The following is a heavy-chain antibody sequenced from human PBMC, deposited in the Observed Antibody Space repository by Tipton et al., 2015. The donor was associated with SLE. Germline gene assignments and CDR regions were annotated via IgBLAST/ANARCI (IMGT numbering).Heavy chain of an antibody. CDR3: ARGWDYDSWSGYADY. CDR2: IFYTGST. Sequence: TLSLTCTVSDGSIRSTNYYWGWIRQPPGKGLEWIGSIFYTGSTYYNPSLKSRVSFSIDTSKHQFSLKLNSVTAADTAVYYCARGWDYDSWSGYADYWGQGTLGTVSS. D-gene: IGHD3-3*01. CDR1: DGSIRSTNYY. V-gene: IGHV4-39*07. J-gene: IGHJ4*02.